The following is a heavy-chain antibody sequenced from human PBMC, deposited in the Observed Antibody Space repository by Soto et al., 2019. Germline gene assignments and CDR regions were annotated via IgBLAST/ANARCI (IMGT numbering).Heavy chain of an antibody. CDR1: GFIFNTYS. D-gene: IGHD5-18*01. CDR2: ISYDGSDK. Sequence: GGSLRLSCAASGFIFNTYSMHWVRQAPGKGLEWVAVISYDGSDKYYADSVKGRFTISRDNSKTTLYLQMNSLRTEDTALYYCVRGYNSGPHWGQGTLVTVSS. V-gene: IGHV3-30-3*01. CDR3: VRGYNSGPH. J-gene: IGHJ4*02.